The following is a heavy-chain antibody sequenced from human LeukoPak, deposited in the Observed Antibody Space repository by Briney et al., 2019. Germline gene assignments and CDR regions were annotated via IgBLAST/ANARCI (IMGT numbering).Heavy chain of an antibody. CDR1: GFTFSSYS. D-gene: IGHD5-18*01. V-gene: IGHV3-21*01. CDR3: ARDVQLASPG. Sequence: GGSLRLSCAASGFTFSSYSMNWVRQAPGKGLEWVSSISISSSYIYYADSVKGGFTISRDNAKNSQSIQMNELKHEDTAVYYCARDVQLASPGWGQGTLVTVSS. J-gene: IGHJ4*02. CDR2: ISISSSYI.